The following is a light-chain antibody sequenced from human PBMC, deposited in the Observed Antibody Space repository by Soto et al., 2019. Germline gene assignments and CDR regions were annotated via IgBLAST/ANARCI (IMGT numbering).Light chain of an antibody. CDR3: CSYAGSYTWV. CDR2: AVN. V-gene: IGLV2-11*01. CDR1: SRDVGDYNY. J-gene: IGLJ3*02. Sequence: QSALTQPRSVSGYPGQSVTISCTGTSRDVGDYNYVSWYQQHPGKAPKLLIYAVNMRPSGVPDRFSGSKSGNTASLTISGLQAEDEADYSCCSYAGSYTWVFGGGTKLTVL.